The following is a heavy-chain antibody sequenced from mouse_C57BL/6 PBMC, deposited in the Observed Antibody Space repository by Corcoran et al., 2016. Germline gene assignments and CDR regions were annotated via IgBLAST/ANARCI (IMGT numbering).Heavy chain of an antibody. CDR2: INPYNGGT. CDR1: GYTITDYY. J-gene: IGHJ4*01. V-gene: IGHV1-19*01. CDR3: AREAMDY. Sequence: EVQLKQSGPVLVKPGDSVKMTCKASGYTITDYYMHWVKQSHGTSLEWIGVINPYNGGTSYNQQFKGKATLTVDKSSSTAYMELNSLTSEDSAVYYWAREAMDYWGQGTSVTVSS.